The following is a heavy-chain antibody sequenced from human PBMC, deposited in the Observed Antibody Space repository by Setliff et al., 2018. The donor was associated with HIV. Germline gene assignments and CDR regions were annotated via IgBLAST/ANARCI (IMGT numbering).Heavy chain of an antibody. V-gene: IGHV3-23*01. CDR1: GFNFNSYA. CDR3: AKDRQQLDPREFDY. Sequence: GGSLRLSCAASGFNFNSYAMGWVRQAPGKGLEWVSGISLSGGSTYYADSVKGRFTIFRDNSKKTLYLQMSSLRVEDTAVYYCAKDRQQLDPREFDYWGQGTLVTVSS. CDR2: ISLSGGST. D-gene: IGHD6-13*01. J-gene: IGHJ4*02.